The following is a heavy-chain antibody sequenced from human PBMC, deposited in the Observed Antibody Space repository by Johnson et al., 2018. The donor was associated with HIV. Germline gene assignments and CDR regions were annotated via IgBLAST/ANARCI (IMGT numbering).Heavy chain of an antibody. CDR3: AKDFVAFWGRPADAFDI. D-gene: IGHD3-16*01. CDR2: RRYDGSNK. J-gene: IGHJ3*02. CDR1: GFTFSSYA. Sequence: QVQLVESGGGVVQPGRSLRLSCAASGFTFSSYAMHWVRQAPGKGLEWVAFRRYDGSNKYYADSVKGRFTISRDNSKNTLYLQMNSLRVEDTAVYYCAKDFVAFWGRPADAFDIWGQGTMVTVSS. V-gene: IGHV3-30*02.